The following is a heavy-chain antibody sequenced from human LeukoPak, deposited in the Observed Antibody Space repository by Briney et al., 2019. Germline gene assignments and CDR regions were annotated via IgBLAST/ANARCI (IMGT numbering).Heavy chain of an antibody. J-gene: IGHJ5*02. Sequence: PGGSLRLSCAAYGFTFSSYTMNWDRQAPGKGLEWVSSISSSSSYIYYADSVEGRFTISRDNAKNSLYLQMNSLRAEDTAVYYCASGEGAGVFDPWGQGTLITVSS. CDR2: ISSSSSYI. D-gene: IGHD1-26*01. CDR3: ASGEGAGVFDP. CDR1: GFTFSSYT. V-gene: IGHV3-21*01.